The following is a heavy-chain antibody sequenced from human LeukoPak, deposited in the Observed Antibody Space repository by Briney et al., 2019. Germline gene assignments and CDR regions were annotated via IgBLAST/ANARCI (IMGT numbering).Heavy chain of an antibody. CDR1: GGTFSGYA. CDR2: IIPIFGTA. V-gene: IGHV1-69*06. D-gene: IGHD6-13*01. Sequence: ASVKVSCKASGGTFSGYAISWVRQAPGQGLEWMGGIIPIFGTANYAQKFQGRVTITADKSTSTAYMELSSLRSEDTAVYYCARARIAAAGDDAFDIWGQGTMVTVSS. CDR3: ARARIAAAGDDAFDI. J-gene: IGHJ3*02.